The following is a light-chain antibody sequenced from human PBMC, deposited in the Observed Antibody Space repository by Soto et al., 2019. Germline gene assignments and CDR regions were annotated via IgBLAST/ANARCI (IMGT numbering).Light chain of an antibody. J-gene: IGLJ2*01. V-gene: IGLV2-11*01. Sequence: QSALTQPRSVSGSPGQSVTISCTGTSSDVGGYNYVSWYQQHPGKAPKLMICDVSKRPSRVPDRFSGSKSGNTASLTVSGLQAEDEADYYCCSYAGSHTLLFGGGTKLTVL. CDR1: SSDVGGYNY. CDR3: CSYAGSHTLL. CDR2: DVS.